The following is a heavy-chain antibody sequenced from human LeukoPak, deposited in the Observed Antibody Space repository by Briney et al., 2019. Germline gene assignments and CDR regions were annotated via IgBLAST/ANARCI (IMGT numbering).Heavy chain of an antibody. CDR3: ARSYDPPYYFDY. D-gene: IGHD3-3*01. Sequence: ASVKVSCKASGGTFSSYAISWVRQAPGQGLEWMGGIIPIFGTANYAQKFQGRVTITTDESTSTAYMELSSLRSEDTAVYYCARSYDPPYYFDYWGQGTLVTVSS. J-gene: IGHJ4*02. V-gene: IGHV1-69*05. CDR2: IIPIFGTA. CDR1: GGTFSSYA.